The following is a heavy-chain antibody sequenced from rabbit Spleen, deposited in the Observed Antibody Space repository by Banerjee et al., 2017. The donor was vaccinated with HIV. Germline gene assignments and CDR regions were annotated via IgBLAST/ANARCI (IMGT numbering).Heavy chain of an antibody. CDR1: GFSFSAGYY. CDR3: ASSSGAYAFLSF. CDR2: IDAGSSGFT. Sequence: QSLEESGGDLVKPGASLTLTCTASGFSFSAGYYMCWVRQAPGKGLEWIACIDAGSSGFTYFATWAKGRFTISKASSTAVTLQMTSLTAADTATYFCASSSGAYAFLSFGGPGTLVTV. V-gene: IGHV1S40*01. J-gene: IGHJ2*01. D-gene: IGHD1-1*01.